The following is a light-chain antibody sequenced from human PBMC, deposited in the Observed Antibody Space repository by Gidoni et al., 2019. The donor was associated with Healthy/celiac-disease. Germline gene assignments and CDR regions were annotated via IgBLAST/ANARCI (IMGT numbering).Light chain of an antibody. Sequence: QSALTQPPSVSGSPAQSITLSCTGTSSDVGSYNLVSWYQQHPGKAPKLMIYEGSKRPSGVSNRFSGSKSGNTASLTISGLQAEDEADYYCCSYAGSSTLVFGGGTKLTVL. CDR3: CSYAGSSTLV. CDR2: EGS. CDR1: SSDVGSYNL. J-gene: IGLJ2*01. V-gene: IGLV2-23*01.